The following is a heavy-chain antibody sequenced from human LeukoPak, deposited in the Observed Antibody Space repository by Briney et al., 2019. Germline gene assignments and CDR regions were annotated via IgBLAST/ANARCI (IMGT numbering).Heavy chain of an antibody. Sequence: PSQTLFLTCTVSGGSISSGGYYWSWIRQHPGKGLEWIGYIYYSGSTYYNPSLKSRVTISVDTSKNQFSLKLSSVTAADTAVYYCARGPPIPYFDYWGQGTLVTVSS. V-gene: IGHV4-31*03. J-gene: IGHJ4*02. CDR2: IYYSGST. CDR3: ARGPPIPYFDY. CDR1: GGSISSGGYY.